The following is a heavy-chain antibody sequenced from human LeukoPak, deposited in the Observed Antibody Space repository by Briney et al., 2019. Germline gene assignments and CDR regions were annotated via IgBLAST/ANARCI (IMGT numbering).Heavy chain of an antibody. CDR1: GFTFDDYG. CDR2: INWNGGST. Sequence: GGSLRLSCAASGFTFDDYGMSWVRHAPGKGLESVSGINWNGGSTGYADSVKGRFTISRDNAKNSLYLQMNSLRAEDTALYYCAREQYGSSGYFGRYYYYMDVWGKGTTVTVSS. D-gene: IGHD3-22*01. CDR3: AREQYGSSGYFGRYYYYMDV. V-gene: IGHV3-20*04. J-gene: IGHJ6*03.